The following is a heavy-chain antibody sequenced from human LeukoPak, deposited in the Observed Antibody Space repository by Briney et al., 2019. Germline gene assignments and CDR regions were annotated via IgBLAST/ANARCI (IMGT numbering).Heavy chain of an antibody. V-gene: IGHV3-33*01. Sequence: PGRSLRLSCAASGFTFSSYGMHWVRQAPGKGLEWVALIWYDGSNKYYADSVKGRLTISRDNSKNTLYLQMNSLRAEDTAVYYCAHGGYDRDYWGQGTLVTVSS. CDR1: GFTFSSYG. CDR2: IWYDGSNK. CDR3: AHGGYDRDY. D-gene: IGHD6-19*01. J-gene: IGHJ4*02.